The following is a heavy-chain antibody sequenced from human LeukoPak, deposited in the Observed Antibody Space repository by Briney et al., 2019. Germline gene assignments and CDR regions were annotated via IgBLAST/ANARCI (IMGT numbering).Heavy chain of an antibody. D-gene: IGHD4-17*01. V-gene: IGHV1-2*06. CDR3: ASVRATTGWFDP. Sequence: GASVKVSCKASGYTFTGYYMHWVRQAPGQGLGWMGRINPNSGGTNYAQKFQGRVTMTRDTSISTAYMELSRLRSDDTAVYYCASVRATTGWFDPWGQGTLVTVSS. J-gene: IGHJ5*02. CDR2: INPNSGGT. CDR1: GYTFTGYY.